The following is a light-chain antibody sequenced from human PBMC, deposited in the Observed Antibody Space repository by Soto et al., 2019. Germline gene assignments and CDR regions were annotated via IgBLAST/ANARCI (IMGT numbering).Light chain of an antibody. CDR1: QSVSSN. V-gene: IGKV3-15*01. CDR2: GAS. CDR3: QQYNNWPPLT. J-gene: IGKJ4*01. Sequence: EIVMTQSPATLSESPGERATLSCGASQSVSSNLAWYQQKPGQAPRLLIYGASTRATGIPARFSGSGSGTEFTLTISSLQSEDFAVYYCQQYNNWPPLTFGGGTKVEIK.